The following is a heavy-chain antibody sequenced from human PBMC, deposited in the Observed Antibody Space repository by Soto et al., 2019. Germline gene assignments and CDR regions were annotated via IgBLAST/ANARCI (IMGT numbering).Heavy chain of an antibody. J-gene: IGHJ4*02. V-gene: IGHV4-39*01. Sequence: QLQLQESGPGLVKPSETLSLTCTVSGGSISSSSYYWGWIRQPPGKGLEWIGSIYYSGSTYYNPSLKSRVTISVDTSKNQFSLKLSSVTAADTAVYYCARLLGHNIVVVPAVPNWGQGTLVTVSS. CDR3: ARLLGHNIVVVPAVPN. CDR2: IYYSGST. D-gene: IGHD2-2*01. CDR1: GGSISSSSYY.